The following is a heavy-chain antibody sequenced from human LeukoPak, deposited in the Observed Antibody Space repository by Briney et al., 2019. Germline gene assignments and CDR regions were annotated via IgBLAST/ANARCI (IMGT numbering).Heavy chain of an antibody. Sequence: GGSLRLSCAACGFTFSSYSMNWVRQATGKGLEWVPYIRSSSSTILYADCEKGRFTISRDNAKNSLYLQMNSLRDEDTAVYYCARDVSIAARPFGWYFYLWGRGILVTVSS. CDR1: GFTFSSYS. CDR2: IRSSSSTI. J-gene: IGHJ2*01. CDR3: ARDVSIAARPFGWYFYL. V-gene: IGHV3-48*02. D-gene: IGHD6-6*01.